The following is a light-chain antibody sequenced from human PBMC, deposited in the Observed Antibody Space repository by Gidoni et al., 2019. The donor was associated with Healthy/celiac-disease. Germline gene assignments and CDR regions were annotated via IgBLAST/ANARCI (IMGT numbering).Light chain of an antibody. J-gene: IGLJ2*01. CDR2: QDN. CDR1: ELGDKY. V-gene: IGLV3-1*01. CDR3: QAWDGITVV. Sequence: SYELTQPPSVSVSPGQTASITCSGDELGDKYVCWYQQKPGQSPVLVIYQDNKRPSGIPERFSGSNSGNTATLTISGTQAMDEADYYCQAWDGITVVFGGGTKLTVL.